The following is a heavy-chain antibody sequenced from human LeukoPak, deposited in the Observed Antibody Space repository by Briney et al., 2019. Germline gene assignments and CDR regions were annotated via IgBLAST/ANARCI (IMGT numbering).Heavy chain of an antibody. CDR2: IIPIFGTA. V-gene: IGHV1-69*05. D-gene: IGHD3-22*01. CDR1: GGTFSSYA. CDR3: ARVTYYYDSSGYPQTYYFDY. J-gene: IGHJ4*02. Sequence: GASVKVSCKASGGTFSSYAISWVRQAPGQGLEWMGRIIPIFGTANYAQKFQGRVMITTDESTSTAYMELSSLRSEDTAVYYCARVTYYYDSSGYPQTYYFDYWGQGTLVTVSS.